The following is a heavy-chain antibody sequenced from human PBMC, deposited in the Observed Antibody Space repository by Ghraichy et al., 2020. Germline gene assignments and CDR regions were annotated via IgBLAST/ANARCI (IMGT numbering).Heavy chain of an antibody. CDR2: TYYRSKWYN. V-gene: IGHV6-1*01. CDR1: GDSVSSNSAA. J-gene: IGHJ6*02. Sequence: SQTLSLTCAISGDSVSSNSAAWNWIRQSPSRGLEWLGRTYYRSKWYNDYAVSVKSRITINPDTSKNQFSLQLNSVTPEDTAVYYCAREGGAAGGYYYYYGMDVWGQGTTVTVSS. D-gene: IGHD6-13*01. CDR3: AREGGAAGGYYYYYGMDV.